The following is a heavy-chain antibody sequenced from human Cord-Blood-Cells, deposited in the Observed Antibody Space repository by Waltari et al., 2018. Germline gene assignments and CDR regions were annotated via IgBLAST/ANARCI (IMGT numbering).Heavy chain of an antibody. CDR3: ARGRDSSGYYFDY. CDR2: INHSRGT. J-gene: IGHJ4*02. Sequence: QVQLQQSGAGLLKPSETLSLTCADYVGSFSGYYWSWIRKPPGKGLEWIGEINHSRGTNYNPSLKTRVAISVDTSKNQFSLKLSSVTAADTAVYYCARGRDSSGYYFDYWGQGNLVTVAS. CDR1: VGSFSGYY. D-gene: IGHD3-22*01. V-gene: IGHV4-34*01.